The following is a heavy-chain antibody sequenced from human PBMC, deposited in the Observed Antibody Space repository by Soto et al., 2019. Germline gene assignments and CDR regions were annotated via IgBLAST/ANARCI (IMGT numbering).Heavy chain of an antibody. CDR3: ARLYYDSSGYFYYFDY. Sequence: SETLSLTCTVSGGSISSYYWSWIRQPAGKGLEWIVRIYTSGSTNYNPSLKSRVTMSVDTSKNQFSLKLSSVTSADTAVYYCARLYYDSSGYFYYFDYWGQGTLVTVSS. J-gene: IGHJ4*02. CDR2: IYTSGST. D-gene: IGHD3-22*01. V-gene: IGHV4-4*07. CDR1: GGSISSYY.